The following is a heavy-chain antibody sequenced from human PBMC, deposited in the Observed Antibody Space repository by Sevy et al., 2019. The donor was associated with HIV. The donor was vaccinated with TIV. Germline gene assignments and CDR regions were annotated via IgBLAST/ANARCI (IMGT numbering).Heavy chain of an antibody. Sequence: SETLSLTCVVSGASVNNKYWTWIRQSPGMGLEWIGYVHYSGDSSDNPSLKSRLTISLDIPNNQFSLRLTSVTPADTAVYYCATFDSDFDPRFDPWGQGTLVTVSS. CDR2: VHYSGDS. CDR1: GASVNNKY. V-gene: IGHV4-59*02. CDR3: ATFDSDFDPRFDP. D-gene: IGHD3-9*01. J-gene: IGHJ5*02.